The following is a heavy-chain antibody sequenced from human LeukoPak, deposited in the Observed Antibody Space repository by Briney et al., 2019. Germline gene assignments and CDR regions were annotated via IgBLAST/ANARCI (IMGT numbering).Heavy chain of an antibody. CDR1: GGSISTYY. CDR2: ICTSEST. V-gene: IGHV4-4*09. CDR3: ARRRTTGTTGYFDY. D-gene: IGHD1-1*01. Sequence: PSETLSLTCTVSGGSISTYYWSWIRQPPGKGLEWIGYICTSESTNYNPSLKSRVTISVDTSKNQFSLMLSSVTAADTAFYYCARRRTTGTTGYFDYWGRGILVTVSS. J-gene: IGHJ4*02.